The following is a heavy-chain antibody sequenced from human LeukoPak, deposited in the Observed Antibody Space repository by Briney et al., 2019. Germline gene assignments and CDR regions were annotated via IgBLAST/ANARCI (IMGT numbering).Heavy chain of an antibody. V-gene: IGHV4-59*01. CDR3: TRGYSSSYYGFDY. D-gene: IGHD6-13*01. CDR1: DDSISDYY. Sequence: PSETLSLTCTVSDDSISDYYRGWIRQPPGKGLEWIGYFYNSGRSTYNPSLKSRVTISADTSRNHFSLKLNSVTTADTAVYYCTRGYSSSYYGFDYWGQGTLVTVSS. J-gene: IGHJ4*02. CDR2: FYNSGRS.